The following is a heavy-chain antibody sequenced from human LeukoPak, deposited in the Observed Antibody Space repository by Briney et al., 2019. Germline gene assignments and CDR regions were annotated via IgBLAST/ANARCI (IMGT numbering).Heavy chain of an antibody. D-gene: IGHD7-27*01. J-gene: IGHJ4*02. V-gene: IGHV4-59*02. CDR1: GGSVSDYY. Sequence: SETLSLTCTVSGGSVSDYYWSWIRRSSGKGLEWIGYIYYTGTSYNPSLKSRVTISADTSKNQFSLNLSSVTAADTAVYYCASRKLGNDYWGQGTLVTVSS. CDR3: ASRKLGNDY. CDR2: IYYTGT.